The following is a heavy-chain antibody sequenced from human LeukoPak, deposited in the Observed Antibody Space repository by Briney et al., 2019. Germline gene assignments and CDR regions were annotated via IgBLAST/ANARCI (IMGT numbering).Heavy chain of an antibody. CDR1: GGTFSSYA. CDR3: ARDRIAARPNRIFDY. CDR2: IIPILGIA. D-gene: IGHD6-6*01. J-gene: IGHJ4*02. Sequence: SVKVSCKASGGTFSSYAISWVRQAPGQGLEWMGRIIPILGIANYAQKFQGRVTITADKSTSTAYMELSSLRSEDTAVYYCARDRIAARPNRIFDYWGQGTLVTVSS. V-gene: IGHV1-69*04.